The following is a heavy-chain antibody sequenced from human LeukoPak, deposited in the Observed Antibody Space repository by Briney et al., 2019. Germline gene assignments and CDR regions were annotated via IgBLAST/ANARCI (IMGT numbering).Heavy chain of an antibody. CDR2: ISSSSSYI. J-gene: IGHJ5*02. V-gene: IGHV3-21*01. Sequence: GGSLRLSCAASGFTFSSYSMNWVRQAPGKGLEWVSSISSSSSYIYYADSVKGRFTISRDNAKNSLYLQMNSLRAEDTAVYYCARWSSSINMAPYHWGKGTLVTVSS. CDR3: ARWSSSINMAPYH. D-gene: IGHD2/OR15-2a*01. CDR1: GFTFSSYS.